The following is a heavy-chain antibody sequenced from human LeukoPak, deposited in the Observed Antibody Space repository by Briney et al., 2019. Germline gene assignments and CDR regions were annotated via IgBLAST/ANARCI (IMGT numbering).Heavy chain of an antibody. CDR3: ARGYDSSAYYPFNY. J-gene: IGHJ4*02. Sequence: SETLSLTCTVSGGSISSYYWSWIRQPPGKGLEWIGYIYYSGSTNHNPSLKSRVTISVDTSKNQFSLMLSSVTAADTAVYYCARGYDSSAYYPFNYWGQGTLVTVSS. D-gene: IGHD3-22*01. CDR2: IYYSGST. CDR1: GGSISSYY. V-gene: IGHV4-59*01.